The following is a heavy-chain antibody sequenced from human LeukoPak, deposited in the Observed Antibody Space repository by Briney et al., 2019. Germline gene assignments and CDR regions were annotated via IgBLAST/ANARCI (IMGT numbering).Heavy chain of an antibody. D-gene: IGHD6-13*01. Sequence: GGSLRLSCAASGFTVSSNYMSWVRQAPGKGLEWVSVIYSGGSTYYADSVKGRFTISRDNSKNTLYLQMNSLRAEDTAVYYCARDSGQQLGGLDYWGQGTLVTVSS. V-gene: IGHV3-53*01. CDR2: IYSGGST. J-gene: IGHJ4*02. CDR3: ARDSGQQLGGLDY. CDR1: GFTVSSNY.